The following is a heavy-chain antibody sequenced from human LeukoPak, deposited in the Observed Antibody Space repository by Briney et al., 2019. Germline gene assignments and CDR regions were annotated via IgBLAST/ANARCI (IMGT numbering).Heavy chain of an antibody. CDR2: TYYRSKWYN. CDR3: ALARSEYHYGMDV. CDR1: GDSVSSINIA. J-gene: IGHJ6*02. V-gene: IGHV6-1*01. Sequence: SQTLSLTCAISGDSVSSINIAWNWIRQSPSRGLEWLGRTYYRSKWYNEYAVSVKGRININPDPSKNQFSLQLNSVTPEDTAVYYCALARSEYHYGMDVWGQGATVTVSS.